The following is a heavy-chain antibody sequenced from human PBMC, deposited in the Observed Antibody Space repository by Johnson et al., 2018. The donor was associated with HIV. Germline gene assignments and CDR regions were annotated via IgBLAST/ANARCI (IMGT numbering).Heavy chain of an antibody. CDR3: AKDQPVAGRGLFAFDI. CDR1: GFTFSSYW. D-gene: IGHD6-19*01. J-gene: IGHJ3*02. Sequence: VQLVESGGGLVQPGGSLRLSCAASGFTFSSYWMHWVRQAPGKGLVWVSGASGSGGTTYYADSVKGRFTISRDNARDTLYLQMHRLRAEDTAVYYCAKDQPVAGRGLFAFDIWGHGTMVTVSS. V-gene: IGHV3-74*01. CDR2: ASGSGGTT.